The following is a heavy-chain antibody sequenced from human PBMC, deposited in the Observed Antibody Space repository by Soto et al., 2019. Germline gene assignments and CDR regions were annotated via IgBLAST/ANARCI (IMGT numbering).Heavy chain of an antibody. CDR1: GDSVSSPYY. J-gene: IGHJ4*02. CDR3: ARSAGWYAVHS. V-gene: IGHV4-4*02. CDR2: VFHTGTT. Sequence: QVQLQESGPGLVKPSGTLSLTCGVSGDSVSSPYYWCWVRQPPGKGLEWIGEVFHTGTTSYNPSLSCRVTISMDKSNNQFSLDLSSVTAADTAVYYCARSAGWYAVHSWGPGTLVIVSS. D-gene: IGHD6-19*01.